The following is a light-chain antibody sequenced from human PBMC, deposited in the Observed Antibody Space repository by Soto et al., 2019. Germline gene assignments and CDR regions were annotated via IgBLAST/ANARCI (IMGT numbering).Light chain of an antibody. CDR2: AAS. J-gene: IGKJ1*01. CDR3: QQSYTTPWT. CDR1: GTINNY. V-gene: IGKV1-39*01. Sequence: DIRMTQSPSSLSVSVGDGVTITCRAGGTINNYLIWYQQKPGRAPKLLIHAASTLQSGVPSRFSGSGSGTDFTLTISSLQPEDFATYSCQQSYTTPWTFGLGTRVEI.